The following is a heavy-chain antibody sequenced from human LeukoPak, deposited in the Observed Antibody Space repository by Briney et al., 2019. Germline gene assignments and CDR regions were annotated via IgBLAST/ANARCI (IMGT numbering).Heavy chain of an antibody. CDR2: IYYSGST. Sequence: PSQTLSLTCTFSGGSISSGGYYWSWIRQPPGKGLEWVGYIYYSGSTYYNPSLKSRVTISVDTSKNQFSLKLSSVTAADTAVYYCAREDDSYYYYGMDVWGQGTTVTVSS. V-gene: IGHV4-31*03. CDR3: AREDDSYYYYGMDV. D-gene: IGHD3-22*01. CDR1: GGSISSGGYY. J-gene: IGHJ6*02.